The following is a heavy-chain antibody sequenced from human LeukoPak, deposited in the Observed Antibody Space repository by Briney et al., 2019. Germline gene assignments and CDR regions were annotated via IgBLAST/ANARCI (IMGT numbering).Heavy chain of an antibody. CDR2: INSDGSST. J-gene: IGHJ3*02. CDR3: ARVQGHPPNGLDI. CDR1: GFTFSSYW. Sequence: PGGSLRLSYAASGFTFSSYWMHWVRQAPGKGLVWVSRINSDGSSTSYADSVKGRFTISRDNAKNTLYLQMNSLRAEDTAVYYCARVQGHPPNGLDIWGQGTMVTVSS. D-gene: IGHD2-8*01. V-gene: IGHV3-74*01.